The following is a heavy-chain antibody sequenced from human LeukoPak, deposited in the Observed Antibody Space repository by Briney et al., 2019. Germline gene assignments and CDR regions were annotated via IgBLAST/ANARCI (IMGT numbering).Heavy chain of an antibody. D-gene: IGHD6-13*01. CDR2: MNPNSGNT. J-gene: IGHJ5*02. Sequence: ASVAVSCKASGYTFTSYDINWVRQATGQGLEWMGWMNPNSGNTGYAQKFQGRVTMTRNTSISTAYMELSSLRSEDTAVYYCARCKYSSSWYLLRTKNWFDPWGQGTLVTVSS. CDR1: GYTFTSYD. V-gene: IGHV1-8*01. CDR3: ARCKYSSSWYLLRTKNWFDP.